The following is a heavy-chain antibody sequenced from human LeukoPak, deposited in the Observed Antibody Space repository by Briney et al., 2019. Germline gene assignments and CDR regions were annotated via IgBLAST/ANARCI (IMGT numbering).Heavy chain of an antibody. Sequence: GGSLRLSCAASGFTFSSYSMNWVRQAPGKGLEWVSSISSSSSYIYYADSVKGRFTISRDNAKNSLYLQMNSLRAEDTAVYYCARDYANSSSWYSSLGDAFDIWGQGTVVTVSS. CDR3: ARDYANSSSWYSSLGDAFDI. CDR1: GFTFSSYS. CDR2: ISSSSSYI. D-gene: IGHD6-13*01. V-gene: IGHV3-21*01. J-gene: IGHJ3*02.